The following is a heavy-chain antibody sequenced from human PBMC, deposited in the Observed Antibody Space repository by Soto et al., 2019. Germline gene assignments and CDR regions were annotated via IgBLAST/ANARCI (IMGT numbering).Heavy chain of an antibody. Sequence: QVQLVESGGGVVQPGRSLRLSCAASGFTFRRYGMNWVRQAPGKGLEWVAGIGFDGNSKYYADSAKGRLSISKDNSKSTRYVQMNSLRVEDTAVYYCARDRVSYSGYGDGFDMWGQGTMVTVSS. CDR1: GFTFRRYG. D-gene: IGHD5-12*01. CDR2: IGFDGNSK. J-gene: IGHJ3*02. V-gene: IGHV3-33*01. CDR3: ARDRVSYSGYGDGFDM.